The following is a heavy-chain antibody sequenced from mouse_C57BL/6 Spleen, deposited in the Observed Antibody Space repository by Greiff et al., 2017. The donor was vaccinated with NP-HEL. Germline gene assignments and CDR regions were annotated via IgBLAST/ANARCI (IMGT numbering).Heavy chain of an antibody. V-gene: IGHV1-26*01. D-gene: IGHD2-5*01. CDR2: INPNNGGT. J-gene: IGHJ4*01. CDR1: GYTFTDYY. CDR3: ARADYSSAMDY. Sequence: VQLQQSGPELVKPGASVKISCKASGYTFTDYYMNWVKQSHGKSLEWIGDINPNNGGTSYNQKFKGKATLTVDKSSSTAYMELRSLTSEDSAVYYCARADYSSAMDYWGQGTSVTVSS.